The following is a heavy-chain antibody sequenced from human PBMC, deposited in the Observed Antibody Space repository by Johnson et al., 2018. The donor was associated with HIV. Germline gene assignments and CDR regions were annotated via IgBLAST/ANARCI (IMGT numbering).Heavy chain of an antibody. CDR2: ISGSGTNI. Sequence: QVLLVESGGGLVQPGGSLRLSCAASGFSFSDYYMSWIRQAPGKGLEWVSYISGSGTNIYYADSVKGRFTISRDNAKKSLFLQMNSLRAEDTAVYYCARASYYYGSADIWGQGTMVTVSS. CDR3: ARASYYYGSADI. D-gene: IGHD3-10*01. J-gene: IGHJ3*02. CDR1: GFSFSDYY. V-gene: IGHV3-11*04.